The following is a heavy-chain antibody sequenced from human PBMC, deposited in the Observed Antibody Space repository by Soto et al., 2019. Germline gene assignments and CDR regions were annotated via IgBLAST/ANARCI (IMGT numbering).Heavy chain of an antibody. D-gene: IGHD3-22*01. V-gene: IGHV3-9*01. CDR1: GFTFDDYA. CDR2: ISWNSGSI. Sequence: ESGGGLVQPGRSLRLSCAASGFTFDDYAMHWVRQAPGKGLEWVSGISWNSGSIGYADSVKGRFTISRDNAKNSLYLQMNSLRAEDTAVYYCARDLDYYDSSGYYFGAFDIWGQGTMVTVSS. J-gene: IGHJ3*02. CDR3: ARDLDYYDSSGYYFGAFDI.